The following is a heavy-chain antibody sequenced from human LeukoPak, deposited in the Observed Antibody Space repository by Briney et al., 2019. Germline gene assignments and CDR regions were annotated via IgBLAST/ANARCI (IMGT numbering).Heavy chain of an antibody. CDR1: GFTFSSYG. CDR3: ARGGSPPEALGDSFDI. Sequence: GRCLRPSCAASGFTFSSYGMHWVRQAPGKGLEWVAVIWYDGSNKYYADPVKGRFTISRYNAKNTLYLQMNSLRAEDTAVYYCARGGSPPEALGDSFDIWGQGTMVTVSS. CDR2: IWYDGSNK. V-gene: IGHV3-33*01. J-gene: IGHJ3*02. D-gene: IGHD1-26*01.